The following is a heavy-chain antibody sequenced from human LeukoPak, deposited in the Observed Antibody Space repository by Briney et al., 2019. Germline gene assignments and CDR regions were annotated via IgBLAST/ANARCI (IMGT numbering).Heavy chain of an antibody. CDR2: INTNTGNP. Sequence: ASVKVSCKASGYIFTSYYMHWVRQAPGQGLEWMGWINTNTGNPTYAQGFTGRYVFSLYTSVSTAYLQISGLKADDTAVYYCGRDPKLGIRGYTYGYIDYWGQGTLVTVSS. D-gene: IGHD5-18*01. CDR3: GRDPKLGIRGYTYGYIDY. V-gene: IGHV7-4-1*02. CDR1: GYIFTSYY. J-gene: IGHJ4*02.